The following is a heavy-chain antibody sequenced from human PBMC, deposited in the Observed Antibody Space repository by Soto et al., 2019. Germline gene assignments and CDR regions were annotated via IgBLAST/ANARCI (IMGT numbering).Heavy chain of an antibody. CDR1: GGSISSYY. CDR2: IYYSGST. Sequence: PSETLSLTCTVSGGSISSYYWSWIRQPPGKGLEWIGYIYYSGSTNYNPSLKSRVTISVDTSKNQFSLKLSSVTAADTAVCYCASSSTMVSYGMDVWGQGTTVTVSS. CDR3: ASSSTMVSYGMDV. V-gene: IGHV4-59*01. J-gene: IGHJ6*02. D-gene: IGHD2-2*01.